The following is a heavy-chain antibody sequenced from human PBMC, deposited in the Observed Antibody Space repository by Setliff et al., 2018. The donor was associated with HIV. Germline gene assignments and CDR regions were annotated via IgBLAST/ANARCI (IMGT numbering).Heavy chain of an antibody. CDR1: GGSISSGSYY. CDR2: IYTTGIT. V-gene: IGHV4-61*02. D-gene: IGHD2-2*01. Sequence: PSETLSLTCTVSGGSISSGSYYWSWIRQPAGKGLEWIGRIYTTGITNYIPSLKSRVTISVDTSKNQFSLKLSSVTAADTAVYYCAGLDCSSSSGFVDYWGLGTLVTVS. CDR3: AGLDCSSSSGFVDY. J-gene: IGHJ4*02.